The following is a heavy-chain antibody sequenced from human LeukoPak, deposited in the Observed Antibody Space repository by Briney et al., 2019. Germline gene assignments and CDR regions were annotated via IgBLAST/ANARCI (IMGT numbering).Heavy chain of an antibody. J-gene: IGHJ5*02. D-gene: IGHD3-3*01. CDR2: IYTSGST. CDR1: GGSISSGSYY. Sequence: SHTLSLTCTVSGGSISSGSYYGRWIRQPAGKGLEWIERIYTSGSTNYNPSLKSRVTISVDTSKNQFSLKLSSVTAADTAVYYCARAYDFWSGYYHLGWFDPWGQGTLVTVSS. V-gene: IGHV4-61*02. CDR3: ARAYDFWSGYYHLGWFDP.